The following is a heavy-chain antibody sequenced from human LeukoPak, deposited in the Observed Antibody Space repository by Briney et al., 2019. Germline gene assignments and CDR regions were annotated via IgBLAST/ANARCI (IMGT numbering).Heavy chain of an antibody. D-gene: IGHD6-19*01. J-gene: IGHJ4*02. V-gene: IGHV3-33*01. Sequence: GRSLRLSCATSGFTFSSYGVDWVRQAPGKGLEWVAVIWYDVSNKYYADSVKGRFTISRDQSKNTAYLQMNSLRVEDTAVYYCARLGSGWSFDYWGQGALVTVSS. CDR1: GFTFSSYG. CDR3: ARLGSGWSFDY. CDR2: IWYDVSNK.